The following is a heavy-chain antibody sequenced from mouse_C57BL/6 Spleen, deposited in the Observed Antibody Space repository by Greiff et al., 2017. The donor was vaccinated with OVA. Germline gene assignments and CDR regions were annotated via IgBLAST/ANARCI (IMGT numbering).Heavy chain of an antibody. CDR2: IYPRSGNT. J-gene: IGHJ1*03. CDR3: AREGGYDPYWYFDV. Sequence: QVQLKESGAELARPGASVKLSCKASGYTFTSYGISWVKQRTGQGLEWIGEIYPRSGNTYYNEKFKGKATLTADKSSSTAYMELRSLTSEDSAVYFCAREGGYDPYWYFDVWGTGTTVTVSS. CDR1: GYTFTSYG. V-gene: IGHV1-81*01. D-gene: IGHD2-2*01.